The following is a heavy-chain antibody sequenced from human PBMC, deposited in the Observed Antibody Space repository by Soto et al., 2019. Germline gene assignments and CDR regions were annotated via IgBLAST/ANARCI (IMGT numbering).Heavy chain of an antibody. D-gene: IGHD3-10*01. CDR1: GFTFSSYA. CDR2: ISGSGGST. J-gene: IGHJ6*02. Sequence: PGGSLRLSCAASGFTFSSYAMGWVRQAPGKGLEWVSAISGSGGSTYYADSVKGRFTISRDNAKNSLYLQMNSLRVEDTAVYYCARDRGGYGPPDVWGQGTTVTVSS. CDR3: ARDRGGYGPPDV. V-gene: IGHV3-23*01.